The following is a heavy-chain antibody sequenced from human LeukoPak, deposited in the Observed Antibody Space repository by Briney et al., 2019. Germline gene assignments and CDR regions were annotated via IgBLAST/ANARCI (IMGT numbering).Heavy chain of an antibody. J-gene: IGHJ1*01. Sequence: PGGSLRLSCAASGFTFSTYGMHWVRQAPGKGLEWVTVISYDGSNKYYADSVKGRFTISRDNSKNTLYLQMNSLRDEDTAVYYCAKDAGTSSWFQHWGQGTLVTVSS. D-gene: IGHD6-13*01. CDR1: GFTFSTYG. CDR2: ISYDGSNK. V-gene: IGHV3-30*18. CDR3: AKDAGTSSWFQH.